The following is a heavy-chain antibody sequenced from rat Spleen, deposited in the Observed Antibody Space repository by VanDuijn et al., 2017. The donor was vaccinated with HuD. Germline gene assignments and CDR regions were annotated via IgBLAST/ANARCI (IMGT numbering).Heavy chain of an antibody. CDR2: ISYSGDT. V-gene: IGHV3-1*01. D-gene: IGHD1-12*01. CDR1: GYSITSNF. Sequence: EVQLQESGPGPVKPSQSLSLTCSVTGYSITSNFWGWIRKFPGNKMEWMGYISYSGDTGSNPSLRSRISITRDTSKNQFFLQLSSVTTEDTATYYCARYRDSYGHVGIFDNWGQGVMVTVSS. J-gene: IGHJ2*01. CDR3: ARYRDSYGHVGIFDN.